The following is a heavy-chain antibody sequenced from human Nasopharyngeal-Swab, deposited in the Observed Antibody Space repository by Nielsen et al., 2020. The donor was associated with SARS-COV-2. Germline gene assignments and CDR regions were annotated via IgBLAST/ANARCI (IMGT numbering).Heavy chain of an antibody. Sequence: GESLKISCAASGFTFSSYGMHWVRQAPGKGPEWVAVIWYDGSNKYYADSVKGRFTISRDNSKNTLYLQMNSLRAEDTAVYYCARDLPIYSGYDLVDYWGQGTLVTVSS. J-gene: IGHJ4*02. CDR3: ARDLPIYSGYDLVDY. CDR1: GFTFSSYG. CDR2: IWYDGSNK. V-gene: IGHV3-33*01. D-gene: IGHD5-12*01.